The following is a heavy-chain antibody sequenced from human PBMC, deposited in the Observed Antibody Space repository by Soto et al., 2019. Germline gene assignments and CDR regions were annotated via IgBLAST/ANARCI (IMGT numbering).Heavy chain of an antibody. CDR3: AKDRGAAPPLLVYASFDY. V-gene: IGHV3-23*01. J-gene: IGHJ4*02. CDR2: ISGSGGNT. CDR1: GFTFSSYA. D-gene: IGHD2-8*01. Sequence: EVQLLESGGGLVQPGGSLRLSCAASGFTFSSYAMSWVRQAPGKGLEWVSAISGSGGNTYYAGSVKGRFTISRDNSKNTLYMQMNSLRAEDTAVYYCAKDRGAAPPLLVYASFDYWGQGTLVTVSS.